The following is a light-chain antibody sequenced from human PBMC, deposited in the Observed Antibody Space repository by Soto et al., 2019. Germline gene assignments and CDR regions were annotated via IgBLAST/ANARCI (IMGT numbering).Light chain of an antibody. J-gene: IGLJ3*02. Sequence: QSVLTQPPSASGTPGQRVSISCSGTSSNIGSKSVNWYQQLPGTAPKLLIYTNSQRPSGVPDRFSGSKSGTSASLAISGLQSEDEADYYCAAWDDSLKGGVFGGGTKVTVL. CDR1: SSNIGSKS. CDR3: AAWDDSLKGGV. V-gene: IGLV1-44*01. CDR2: TNS.